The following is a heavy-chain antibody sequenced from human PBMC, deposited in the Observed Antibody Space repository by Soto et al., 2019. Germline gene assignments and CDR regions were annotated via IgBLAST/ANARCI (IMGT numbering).Heavy chain of an antibody. CDR1: GFTFSDYY. D-gene: IGHD1-26*01. CDR2: ISSSSSYT. J-gene: IGHJ6*02. Sequence: QVQLVESGGGLVKPGGSLRLSCAASGFTFSDYYMSWIRQAPGKGLEWVSYISSSSSYTNYADSVKGRFIISRDNAKNSLYLQMNSLRAEDTAVYYCARAGATGYYYYYYGMDVWGQGTTVTVSS. V-gene: IGHV3-11*06. CDR3: ARAGATGYYYYYYGMDV.